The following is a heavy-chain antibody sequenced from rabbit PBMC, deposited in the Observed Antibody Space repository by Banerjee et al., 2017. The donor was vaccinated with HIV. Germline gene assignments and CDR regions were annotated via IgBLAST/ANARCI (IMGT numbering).Heavy chain of an antibody. Sequence: QEQLEESGGDLVKPEGSLTLTCTASGFSFSTSYYMCWVRQAPGKGLEWIGCIYASGSGSTYYASWAKGRFTISKTSSTTVTLQMTSLTAADTATYFCARGLYVAGADYGDVNLWGPGTLVTVS. J-gene: IGHJ4*01. CDR1: GFSFSTSYY. D-gene: IGHD2-1*01. V-gene: IGHV1S45*01. CDR3: ARGLYVAGADYGDVNL. CDR2: IYASGSGST.